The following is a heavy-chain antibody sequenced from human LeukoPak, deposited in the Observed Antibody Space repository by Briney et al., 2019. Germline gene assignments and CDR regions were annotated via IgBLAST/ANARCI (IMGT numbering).Heavy chain of an antibody. J-gene: IGHJ3*02. CDR1: GFTFSSYS. Sequence: PGGSLRLSCAASGFTFSSYSMNWVRQAPGKGLEWVSYISSSSSTIYYADSVKGRFTISRDNAKNSLYLQMNSLRAEDTAVYYCARVGQRDDYGDYGYDAFDIWGQGTMVTVSS. CDR3: ARVGQRDDYGDYGYDAFDI. V-gene: IGHV3-48*04. D-gene: IGHD4-17*01. CDR2: ISSSSSTI.